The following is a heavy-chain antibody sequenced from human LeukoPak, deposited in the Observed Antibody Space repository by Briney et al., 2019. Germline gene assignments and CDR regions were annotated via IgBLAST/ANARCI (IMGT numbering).Heavy chain of an antibody. D-gene: IGHD1-26*01. CDR3: ARDGGYSGSYFNY. CDR1: GFTFSSYS. J-gene: IGHJ4*02. V-gene: IGHV3-21*01. CDR2: ISSSSYI. Sequence: GGSLRLSCAASGFTFSSYSMNWVRQASGKGLEWVSSISSSSYIYYADSVKGRFTISRDNAKNSLYLQMNSLRAEDTAVYYCARDGGYSGSYFNYWGQGTLVTVSS.